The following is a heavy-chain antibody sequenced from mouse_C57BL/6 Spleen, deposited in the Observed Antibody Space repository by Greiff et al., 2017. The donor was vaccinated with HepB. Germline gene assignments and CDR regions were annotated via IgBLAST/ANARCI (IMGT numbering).Heavy chain of an antibody. CDR1: GYAFTNYL. V-gene: IGHV1-54*01. CDR3: ARAGDYDGWFAY. D-gene: IGHD2-4*01. CDR2: INPGSGGT. J-gene: IGHJ3*01. Sequence: VKLMESGAELVRPGTSVKVSCKASGYAFTNYLIEWVKQRPGQGLEWIGVINPGSGGTNYNEKFKGKATLTADKSSSTAYMQLSSLTSEDSAVYFCARAGDYDGWFAYWGQGTLVTVSA.